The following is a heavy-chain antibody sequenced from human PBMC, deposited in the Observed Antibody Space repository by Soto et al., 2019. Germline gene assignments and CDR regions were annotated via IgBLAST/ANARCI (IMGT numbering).Heavy chain of an antibody. CDR3: AKERPTTPCFDY. CDR2: ISGSGSGT. Sequence: GRSLTLFCVSSVSTFITYAMTWVRQAPGKGLEWVSAISGSGSGTNYADSVKGRFTVSRDNSKNILYLQMNSLRAEDTAVYYCAKERPTTPCFDYWGPGTLVTVSS. D-gene: IGHD1-1*01. J-gene: IGHJ4*02. V-gene: IGHV3-23*01. CDR1: VSTFITYA.